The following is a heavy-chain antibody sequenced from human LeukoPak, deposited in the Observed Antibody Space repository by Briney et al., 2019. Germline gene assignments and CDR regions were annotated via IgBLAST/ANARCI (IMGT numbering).Heavy chain of an antibody. J-gene: IGHJ4*02. Sequence: ASVKVSCKASGGTFSSYAMNWVRQAPGQGLEWMGWINTKTGNPTYAQGFTGRFVFSLDTSVSTAYLQISSLKAEGTAVYYCARAVGYCSDTACYLGYWGQGTLVTVSS. V-gene: IGHV7-4-1*02. CDR3: ARAVGYCSDTACYLGY. CDR2: INTKTGNP. CDR1: GGTFSSYA. D-gene: IGHD2-2*01.